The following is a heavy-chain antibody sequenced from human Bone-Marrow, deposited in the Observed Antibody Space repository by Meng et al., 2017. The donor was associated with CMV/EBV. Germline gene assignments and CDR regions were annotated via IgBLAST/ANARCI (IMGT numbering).Heavy chain of an antibody. CDR1: GFTFSSYA. D-gene: IGHD6-13*01. J-gene: IGHJ5*02. V-gene: IGHV3-23*01. CDR2: ISGSGGST. Sequence: GESLKISCAASGFTFSSYAMSWVRQAPGKGLEWVSAISGSGGSTYYADSVKGRFTISRDNSKNTLYLQMNNLRTEDTAVYYCARMGQQLVLGWFDPWRQGTLLTVSS. CDR3: ARMGQQLVLGWFDP.